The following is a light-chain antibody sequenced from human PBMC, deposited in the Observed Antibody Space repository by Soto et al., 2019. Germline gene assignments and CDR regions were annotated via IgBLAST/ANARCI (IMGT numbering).Light chain of an antibody. J-gene: IGKJ5*01. Sequence: IVLTHSPATLSFSPLERSTLSFRASQSVSSYLAWYQQKPGQAPRLLIYDASNRATGIPARFSGSGSGTDFTLTISSLEPEDFAVYYCQQRSNWPITFGQGTRLEIK. CDR2: DAS. CDR3: QQRSNWPIT. CDR1: QSVSSY. V-gene: IGKV3-11*01.